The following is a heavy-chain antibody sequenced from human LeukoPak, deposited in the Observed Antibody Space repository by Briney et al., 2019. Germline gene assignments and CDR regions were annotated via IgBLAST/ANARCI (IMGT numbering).Heavy chain of an antibody. J-gene: IGHJ6*03. CDR3: AKSCSSTSCYTHYYYYCMDV. V-gene: IGHV4-61*02. D-gene: IGHD2-2*02. CDR2: IYTSGST. CDR1: GGSISSGSYY. Sequence: SETLSLTCTVSGGSISSGSYYWSWIRQPAGKGLEWIGRIYTSGSTNYNPSLKSRVTISVDTSKNQFSLKLSSVTAADTAVYYCAKSCSSTSCYTHYYYYCMDVWGKGTTVTVSS.